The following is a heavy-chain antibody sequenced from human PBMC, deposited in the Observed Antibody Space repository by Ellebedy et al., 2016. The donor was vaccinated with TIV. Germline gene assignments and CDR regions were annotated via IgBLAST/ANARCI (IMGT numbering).Heavy chain of an antibody. CDR2: IHSSGST. CDR3: ARHHPVGNSYYGGWFDP. CDR1: SGSISSSSYY. V-gene: IGHV4-39*01. D-gene: IGHD3-10*01. Sequence: MPSETLSLTCTVSSGSISSSSYYWGWIRQPPGRGLEWIGTIHSSGSTYYNPSLKSRLTMSVDTSKNQFSLKLSSVIAADTALYYCARHHPVGNSYYGGWFDPWGQGTLVTVSS. J-gene: IGHJ5*02.